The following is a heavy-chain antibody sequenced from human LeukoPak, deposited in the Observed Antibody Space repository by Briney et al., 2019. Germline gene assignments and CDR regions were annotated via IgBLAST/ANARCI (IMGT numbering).Heavy chain of an antibody. J-gene: IGHJ5*02. D-gene: IGHD3-22*01. V-gene: IGHV4-30-2*05. CDR3: ARDTDSSGYGNWLDP. CDR1: GGSISSGGYS. Sequence: SQTLSLTCAVSGGSISSGGYSWSWIRQPPGKGLEWIGYIYYSGSTYYNPSLKSRVTISVDTSKNQFSLELNSVTAADTAVYYCARDTDSSGYGNWLDPWGQGTLVTVSS. CDR2: IYYSGST.